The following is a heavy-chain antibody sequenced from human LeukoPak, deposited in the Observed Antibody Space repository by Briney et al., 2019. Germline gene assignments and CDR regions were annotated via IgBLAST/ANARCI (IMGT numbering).Heavy chain of an antibody. Sequence: GASVKVSCKASGYTFTSYGISWVRQAPGQGLEWMGWISAYNGNTNYAQKLQGRVTMTTDTSTSTAYMELRSLRSDDTAVYYCARDLSCSGDYDFWSGYYPRYYYYGMDVWGQGTTATVSS. CDR3: ARDLSCSGDYDFWSGYYPRYYYYGMDV. CDR1: GYTFTSYG. D-gene: IGHD3-3*01. J-gene: IGHJ6*02. V-gene: IGHV1-18*01. CDR2: ISAYNGNT.